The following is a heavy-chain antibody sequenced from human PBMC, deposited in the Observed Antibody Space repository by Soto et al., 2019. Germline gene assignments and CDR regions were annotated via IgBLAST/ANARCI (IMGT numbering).Heavy chain of an antibody. D-gene: IGHD1-20*01. CDR3: ARVDNWNLYYYYGMDV. CDR1: GYTFTSYG. J-gene: IGHJ6*02. V-gene: IGHV1-18*01. Sequence: ASVKVSCKASGYTFTSYGTSWVRQAPGQGLEWMGWISAYNGNTNYAQKLQGRVTMTTDTSTSTAYMELRSLRSDDTAVYYCARVDNWNLYYYYGMDVWGQGTTVTVS. CDR2: ISAYNGNT.